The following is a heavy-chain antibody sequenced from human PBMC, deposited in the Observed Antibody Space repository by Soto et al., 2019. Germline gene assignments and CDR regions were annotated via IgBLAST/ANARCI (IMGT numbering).Heavy chain of an antibody. CDR3: ARDRPRENYGGNYYYEMDV. J-gene: IGHJ6*02. Sequence: QVQLVQSGAEVKKPGSSVKVSCKASGGTFTTSAISWVRQAPGQGLEWMGGIIPIFSTAEYAQKFQGRVTITADESTTTADMEQSSLRSEDTAVYYCARDRPRENYGGNYYYEMDVWGQGTTVTVSS. CDR2: IIPIFSTA. CDR1: GGTFTTSA. D-gene: IGHD2-15*01. V-gene: IGHV1-69*12.